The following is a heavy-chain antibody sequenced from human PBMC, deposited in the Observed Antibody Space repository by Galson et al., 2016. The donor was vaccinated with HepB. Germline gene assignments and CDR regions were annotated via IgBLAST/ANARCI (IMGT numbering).Heavy chain of an antibody. CDR1: GFTFTRYN. J-gene: IGHJ3*02. D-gene: IGHD6-13*01. Sequence: SLRLSCATSGFTFTRYNMNRVRQAPGKGLEWVSSISSGSSYIYYADSVKGRFTISRDNVKKSLYLQMNSLRPEDTAVYYCARVREQQLLDAFDIWGKGTMVTVSS. V-gene: IGHV3-21*01. CDR3: ARVREQQLLDAFDI. CDR2: ISSGSSYI.